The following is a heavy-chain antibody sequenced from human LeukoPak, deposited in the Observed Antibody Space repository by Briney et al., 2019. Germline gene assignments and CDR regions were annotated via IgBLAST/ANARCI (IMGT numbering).Heavy chain of an antibody. Sequence: PGGSLRLSCATSGFTFSRYNMNWVRQAPGRGLEWVSASGSAARTFYADSVKGRFTISRDNSKNTLYLQMNSLRAEDTAVYYCARRSGIAVAGAFDYWGQGTLVTVSS. J-gene: IGHJ4*02. CDR3: ARRSGIAVAGAFDY. V-gene: IGHV3-23*01. CDR1: GFTFSRYN. D-gene: IGHD6-19*01. CDR2: SGSAART.